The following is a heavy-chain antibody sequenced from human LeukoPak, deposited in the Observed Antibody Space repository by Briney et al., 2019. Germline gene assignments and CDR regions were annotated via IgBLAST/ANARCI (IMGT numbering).Heavy chain of an antibody. J-gene: IGHJ6*04. CDR3: ARSYASGPDRYLDV. V-gene: IGHV3-48*04. CDR2: INSGSITI. CDR1: GFTFSYYS. D-gene: IGHD3-10*01. Sequence: GGSLRLSCAASGFTFSYYSMNWVRQAPGKGLEWIACINSGSITIYHADSVKGRLSISRDNAKNSVYLQMNSLRGEDTALYYCARSYASGPDRYLDVWGKGTTVTVSS.